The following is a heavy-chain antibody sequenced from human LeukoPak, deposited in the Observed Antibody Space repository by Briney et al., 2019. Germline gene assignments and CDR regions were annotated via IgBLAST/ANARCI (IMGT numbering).Heavy chain of an antibody. D-gene: IGHD1-1*01. CDR1: GFTVSGDY. CDR2: IYSGGAT. V-gene: IGHV3-53*01. Sequence: GGSLRLSCAASGFTVSGDYMNWVRQAPGKGLQWVSAIYSGGATYYADSVKGRFSISRDNSRNTVHLQMNSLRAEDTAVYYCARARYNWKGPYYFDSWGQGTLVTVSP. J-gene: IGHJ4*02. CDR3: ARARYNWKGPYYFDS.